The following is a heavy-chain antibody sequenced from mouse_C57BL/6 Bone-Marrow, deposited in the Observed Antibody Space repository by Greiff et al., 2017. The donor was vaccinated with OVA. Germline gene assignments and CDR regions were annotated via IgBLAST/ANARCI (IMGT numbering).Heavy chain of an antibody. CDR2: ISSGGSYT. Sequence: EVHLVESGGDLVKPGGSLKLSCAASGFTFSSYGMSWVRQTPDKRLEWVATISSGGSYTCYPDSVKGRFTISRDNAKNTLYLQMSSLKSEDTAMYYCARPPYYSNYAMDYWGQGTSVTVSS. D-gene: IGHD2-5*01. CDR1: GFTFSSYG. CDR3: ARPPYYSNYAMDY. V-gene: IGHV5-6*01. J-gene: IGHJ4*01.